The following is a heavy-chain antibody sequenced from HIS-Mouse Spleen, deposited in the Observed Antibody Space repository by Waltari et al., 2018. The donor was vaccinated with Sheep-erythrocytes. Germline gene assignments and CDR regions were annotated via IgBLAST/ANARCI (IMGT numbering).Heavy chain of an antibody. Sequence: LEWVSGISWNSGSIGYADSVKGRFTISRDNAKNSLYLQMNSLRAEDTALYYCAKANSSSWYNYYYGMDVWGQGTTVTVSS. CDR2: ISWNSGSI. D-gene: IGHD6-13*01. CDR3: AKANSSSWYNYYYGMDV. V-gene: IGHV3-9*01. J-gene: IGHJ6*02.